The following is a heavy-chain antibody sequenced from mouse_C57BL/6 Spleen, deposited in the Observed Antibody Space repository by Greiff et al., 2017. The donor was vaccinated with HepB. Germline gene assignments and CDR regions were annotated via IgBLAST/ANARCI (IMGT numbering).Heavy chain of an antibody. CDR2: INPSNGGT. V-gene: IGHV1-53*01. CDR3: ARKGYGSSYWYFDV. J-gene: IGHJ1*03. Sequence: QVQLQQPGTELVKPGASVKLSCKASGYTFTSYWMHWVKQRPGQGLEWIGNINPSNGGTNYNEKFKSKATLTVDKSSSTAYMQLSSLTSEDSAVYYCARKGYGSSYWYFDVWGTGTTVTVSS. D-gene: IGHD1-1*01. CDR1: GYTFTSYW.